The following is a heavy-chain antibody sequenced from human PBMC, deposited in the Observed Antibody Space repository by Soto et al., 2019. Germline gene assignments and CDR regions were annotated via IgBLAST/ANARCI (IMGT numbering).Heavy chain of an antibody. J-gene: IGHJ4*02. D-gene: IGHD6-19*01. CDR1: GFTFNSYW. V-gene: IGHV3-7*03. Sequence: PGGSLRLSCVTSGFTFNSYWMRWVRQTPGQGLECVARINHDGSDKNYVDSVKGRFTISRDNAKNSLFLQMNSLRADDTAVYYCTTLSWDASDWHWGLGALVTVSS. CDR3: TTLSWDASDWH. CDR2: INHDGSDK.